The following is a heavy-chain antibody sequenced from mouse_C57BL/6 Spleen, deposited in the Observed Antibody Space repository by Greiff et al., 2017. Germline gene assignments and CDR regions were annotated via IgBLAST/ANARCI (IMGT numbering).Heavy chain of an antibody. CDR1: GYTFTSYW. D-gene: IGHD2-3*01. CDR3: TYDGYYEGFAY. V-gene: IGHV1-64*01. J-gene: IGHJ3*01. Sequence: QVQLQQPGAELVKPGASVKLSCKASGYTFTSYWMHWVKQRPGQGLEWIGMIHPNSGSTNYNEKFKSKATLTVDKSSSTAYMQLSSRTSEDSAVYYCTYDGYYEGFAYWGQGTLVTVSA. CDR2: IHPNSGST.